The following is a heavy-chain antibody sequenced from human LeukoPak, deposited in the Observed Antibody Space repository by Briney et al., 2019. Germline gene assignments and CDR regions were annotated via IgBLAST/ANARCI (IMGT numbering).Heavy chain of an antibody. CDR2: ISAYNGNT. CDR1: GYTFTSYG. D-gene: IGHD5-18*01. V-gene: IGHV1-18*01. J-gene: IGHJ5*02. Sequence: GASVKVSCKASGYTFTSYGISWVRQAPGQGLEWMGWISAYNGNTNYAQKLQGRVTMTTDTSTSTAYMELRSLRSDDTAVYYCARERSNTQAMAMGASWLDPWGQGTVVTVSS. CDR3: ARERSNTQAMAMGASWLDP.